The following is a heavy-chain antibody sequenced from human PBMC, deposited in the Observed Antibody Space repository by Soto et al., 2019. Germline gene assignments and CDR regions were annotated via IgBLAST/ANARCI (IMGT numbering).Heavy chain of an antibody. V-gene: IGHV4-61*08. CDR1: GGSISSGGYY. Sequence: PSETLSLTCTVSGGSISSGGYYWSWIRQHPGKGLEWIGYIYYSGSTNYNPSLKSRVTISVDTSKNQFSLKLSSVTAADTAVYYCARYYYGSGSFDGWFDPWGQGTLVTVSA. D-gene: IGHD3-10*01. J-gene: IGHJ5*02. CDR2: IYYSGST. CDR3: ARYYYGSGSFDGWFDP.